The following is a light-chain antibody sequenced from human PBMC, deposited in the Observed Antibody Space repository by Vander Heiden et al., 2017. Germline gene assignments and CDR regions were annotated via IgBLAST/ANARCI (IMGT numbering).Light chain of an antibody. J-gene: IGKJ4*01. V-gene: IGKV1-33*01. Sequence: DIQMTQSPSSLSAAVGARVTITCQASQDISTYLNWYQQKPGKAPKLLIYYASNLETGVPSRFSGSGSGTDFTFTISSLQPEDIATYYCQQFDNLPLTFGGGTKVEIK. CDR3: QQFDNLPLT. CDR2: YAS. CDR1: QDISTY.